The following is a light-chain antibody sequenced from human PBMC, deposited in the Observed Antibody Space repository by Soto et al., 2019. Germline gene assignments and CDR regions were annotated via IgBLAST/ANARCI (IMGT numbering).Light chain of an antibody. V-gene: IGKV3D-15*01. Sequence: RVMTQSPDTLSVSPGERATLSCRASETVRSNLAWYQQKPGQAPRLLIYAASTRATGIPARFIGNGSGTEFTLTISSLQSEDFAVYYCQQRSNWLTFGQGTRLEIK. CDR2: AAS. CDR1: ETVRSN. CDR3: QQRSNWLT. J-gene: IGKJ5*01.